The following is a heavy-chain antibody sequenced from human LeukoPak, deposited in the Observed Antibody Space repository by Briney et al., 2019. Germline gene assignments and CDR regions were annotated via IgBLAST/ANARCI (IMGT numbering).Heavy chain of an antibody. CDR2: IYYSGST. J-gene: IGHJ6*03. CDR1: GGSISSYY. V-gene: IGHV4-59*12. Sequence: SETLSLTCTVSGGSISSYYWSWIRQPPGKGLEWIGSIYYSGSTYYNPSLKSRVTISVDTSKNQFSLKLSSVTAADTAVYYCARDYGSGRRYYYMDVWGKGTTVTVSS. D-gene: IGHD3-10*01. CDR3: ARDYGSGRRYYYMDV.